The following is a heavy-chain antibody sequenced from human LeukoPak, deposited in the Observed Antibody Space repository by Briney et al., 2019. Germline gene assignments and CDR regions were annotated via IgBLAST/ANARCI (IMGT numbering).Heavy chain of an antibody. D-gene: IGHD6-13*01. CDR1: GFTFDDYA. CDR3: AKDLLKGKEQLYAFDI. Sequence: GGSLRLSCAASGFTFDDYAMHWVRQAPGKGLEWVSGISWNSGSIGYADSVKGRFTISRDNAKNSLYLQMNSLRAEDTALYYCAKDLLKGKEQLYAFDIWGQGTMVTVSS. CDR2: ISWNSGSI. V-gene: IGHV3-9*01. J-gene: IGHJ3*02.